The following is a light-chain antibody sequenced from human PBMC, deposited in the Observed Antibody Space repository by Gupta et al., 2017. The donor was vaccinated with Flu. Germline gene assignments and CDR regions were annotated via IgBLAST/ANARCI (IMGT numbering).Light chain of an antibody. Sequence: QSALTQPASVSGSPGQSITISCTGTSSDVGGYNHVSWYQHHPGKAPKLIIYEVSDRPSGVSDRFSGSKSANTASLTISGLQAEDETDYYCSSYTSTSTLVFGSGTKVTVL. V-gene: IGLV2-14*01. J-gene: IGLJ1*01. CDR3: SSYTSTSTLV. CDR2: EVS. CDR1: SSDVGGYNH.